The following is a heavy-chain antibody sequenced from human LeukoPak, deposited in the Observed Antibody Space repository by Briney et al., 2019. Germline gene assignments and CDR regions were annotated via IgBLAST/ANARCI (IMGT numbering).Heavy chain of an antibody. CDR1: GSAFSSYN. D-gene: IGHD3-22*01. J-gene: IGHJ6*02. CDR3: ARRPYSDTSGRLSDV. CDR2: IGSSGSPT. Sequence: GGSLRLSCAASGSAFSSYNMNWVRQAPGKGLEWISYIGSSGSPTHYADSMGGRFTISRDNAKNSLYLQMNSLRDEDTAVYFCARRPYSDTSGRLSDVWGQGTTVTVSS. V-gene: IGHV3-48*02.